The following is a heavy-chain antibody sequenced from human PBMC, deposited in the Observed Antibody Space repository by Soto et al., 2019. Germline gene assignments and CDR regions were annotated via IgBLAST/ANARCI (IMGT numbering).Heavy chain of an antibody. Sequence: EVQLVESGGGLVQPGGSLRLSCVGSGFTLSSYWMSWARQAPGKGLEWLANIKQDGSEQHYVDYVKGRFSISRDNAQNSLFLHMSSLRDDDTAVYYCARGSSLNYWGQGTLVTVSS. J-gene: IGHJ4*02. CDR3: ARGSSLNY. D-gene: IGHD6-13*01. V-gene: IGHV3-7*01. CDR2: IKQDGSEQ. CDR1: GFTLSSYW.